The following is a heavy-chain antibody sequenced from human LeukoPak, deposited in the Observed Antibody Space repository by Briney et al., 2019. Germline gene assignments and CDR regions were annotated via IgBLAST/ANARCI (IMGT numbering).Heavy chain of an antibody. CDR3: AKDRMKWRVAAASSEY. Sequence: PGWSLRLSCAASGFIFSSYAMSWVRQAPGKGLEWVSALSGSGGNTYYADFVKGRFTISRDNSKSTLYLQMNSLRGDGTAVYYRAKDRMKWRVAAASSEYWGRGTLVTV. D-gene: IGHD2-2*01. V-gene: IGHV3-23*01. CDR2: LSGSGGNT. CDR1: GFIFSSYA. J-gene: IGHJ4*02.